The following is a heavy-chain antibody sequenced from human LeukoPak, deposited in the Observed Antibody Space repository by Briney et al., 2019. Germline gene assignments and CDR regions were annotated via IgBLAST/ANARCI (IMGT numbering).Heavy chain of an antibody. CDR2: ISYDGSNK. CDR3: AKDTGPGDY. J-gene: IGHJ4*02. CDR1: GFTFRSYG. D-gene: IGHD1-14*01. V-gene: IGHV3-30*18. Sequence: GRSLRLSCAASGFTFRSYGMHWVRQAPGKGLEWVAVISYDGSNKYYADSVKGRFTISRDNSKNTLYLQMNSLRAEDTAVYYCAKDTGPGDYWGQGTLVTVSS.